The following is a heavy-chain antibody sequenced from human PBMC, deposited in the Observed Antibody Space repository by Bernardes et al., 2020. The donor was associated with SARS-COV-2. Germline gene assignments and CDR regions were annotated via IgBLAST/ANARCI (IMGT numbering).Heavy chain of an antibody. V-gene: IGHV1-8*01. CDR1: GYTFTSYD. CDR2: MNPNSGNT. CDR3: AREHCSSTSSYYYYGMDV. J-gene: IGHJ6*02. Sequence: ASAKVSCKASGYTFTSYDINWVRQATGQGLEWMGWMNPNSGNTGYAQKFQGRVTMTRNTSISTAYMELSSLRSEDTAVYYCAREHCSSTSSYYYYGMDVWGQGTTVTVSS. D-gene: IGHD2-2*01.